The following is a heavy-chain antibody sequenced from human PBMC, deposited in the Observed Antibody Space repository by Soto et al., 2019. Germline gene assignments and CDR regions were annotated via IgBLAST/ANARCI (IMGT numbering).Heavy chain of an antibody. V-gene: IGHV4-59*01. CDR1: GGSISSYY. J-gene: IGHJ3*02. D-gene: IGHD3-3*01. CDR2: IYYSGST. Sequence: QVQLQESGPGLLKPSETLSLTCTVSGGSISSYYWSWIRQPPGKGLEWIGYIYYSGSTNYNPSLKSRVTISVDTSKNQFSLKLSSVTAADTAVYYCARSHAFGVVGGRAFDIWGQGTMVTVSS. CDR3: ARSHAFGVVGGRAFDI.